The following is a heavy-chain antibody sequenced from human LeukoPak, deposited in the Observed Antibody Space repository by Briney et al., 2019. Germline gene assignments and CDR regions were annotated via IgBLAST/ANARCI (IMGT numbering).Heavy chain of an antibody. Sequence: SETLSLTCTVSSGSISTSNYYWGWVRQPPGKALEWIGNIFYSGSTYYSPSLKSRVTISLDTSRNQFSLKLSSVTAADTAVYYCARVSPHRRGSGSYYRYYYYYYMDVWGKGTTVTVSS. CDR1: SGSISTSNYY. D-gene: IGHD3-10*01. CDR2: IFYSGST. CDR3: ARVSPHRRGSGSYYRYYYYYYMDV. J-gene: IGHJ6*03. V-gene: IGHV4-39*07.